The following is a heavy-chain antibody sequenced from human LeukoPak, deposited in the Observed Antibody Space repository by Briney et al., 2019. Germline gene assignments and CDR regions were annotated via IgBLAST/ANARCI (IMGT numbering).Heavy chain of an antibody. D-gene: IGHD3-3*01. V-gene: IGHV1-69*05. J-gene: IGHJ6*03. CDR2: IIPIFGTA. Sequence: ASVKVSCKASGGTFSSYAISWVRQAPGQGLEWMGGIIPIFGTANYAQKLQGRVTITTDESTSTAYMELSSLRSEDTAVYYCARGIFGNGDYYYMDVWGKGTTVTVSS. CDR3: ARGIFGNGDYYYMDV. CDR1: GGTFSSYA.